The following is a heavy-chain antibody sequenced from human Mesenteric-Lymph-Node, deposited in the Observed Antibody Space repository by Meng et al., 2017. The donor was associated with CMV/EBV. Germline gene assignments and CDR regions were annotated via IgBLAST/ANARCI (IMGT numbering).Heavy chain of an antibody. Sequence: GESLKISCAASGFTFSKYWMHWVRQAPGKGLVWVSRINSDGSSTSYADSVRGRFTISRDNAKNTLYLQMNSLRAEDTAVYYCARGYCSSSSCYSRAFDIWGQGTMVTVSS. D-gene: IGHD2-2*02. CDR1: GFTFSKYW. CDR3: ARGYCSSSSCYSRAFDI. J-gene: IGHJ3*02. V-gene: IGHV3-74*01. CDR2: INSDGSST.